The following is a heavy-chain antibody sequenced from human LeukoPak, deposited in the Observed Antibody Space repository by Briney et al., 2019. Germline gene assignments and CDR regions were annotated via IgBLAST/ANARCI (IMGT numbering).Heavy chain of an antibody. CDR2: ISSSGGGT. CDR1: GFTSSSFA. Sequence: GGSLRLSCAASGFTSSSFAMSWVRQAPGKGLEWVSAISSSGGGTFYADSVRGPFTISRDNSKNTLYLQMNSLRVEDTAVYYCARAPPGLNWFDPWGQGTLVTVSS. V-gene: IGHV3-23*01. J-gene: IGHJ5*02. CDR3: ARAPPGLNWFDP.